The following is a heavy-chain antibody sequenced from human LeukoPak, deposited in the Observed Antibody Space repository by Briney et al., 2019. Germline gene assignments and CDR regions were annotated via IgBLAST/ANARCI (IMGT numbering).Heavy chain of an antibody. CDR2: IIPIFGTA. D-gene: IGHD4-23*01. Sequence: SVKVSCKASGGTFSSYAISWVRQAPGQGLEWMGGIIPIFGTANYAQKFQGRVTITADESTNTVYMEVSRLTSEDTAVYYCARVGDYGANSAMVMTPWGQGTLVTVSS. CDR1: GGTFSSYA. V-gene: IGHV1-69*01. CDR3: ARVGDYGANSAMVMTP. J-gene: IGHJ4*02.